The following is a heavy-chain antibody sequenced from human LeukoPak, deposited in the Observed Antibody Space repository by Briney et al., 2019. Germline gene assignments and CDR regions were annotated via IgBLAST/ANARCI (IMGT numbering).Heavy chain of an antibody. CDR3: ARRVDTAMVTHAFDI. J-gene: IGHJ3*02. V-gene: IGHV5-51*01. CDR2: IYPGDSDT. Sequence: HGESLKISCKGSGYSFTSYWIGWVRQMPGKGLEWMGIIYPGDSDTRYSPSFQGQVTISADKSISTAYLQWSSLKASDTAMYYCARRVDTAMVTHAFDIWGQGTMVTVSS. CDR1: GYSFTSYW. D-gene: IGHD5-18*01.